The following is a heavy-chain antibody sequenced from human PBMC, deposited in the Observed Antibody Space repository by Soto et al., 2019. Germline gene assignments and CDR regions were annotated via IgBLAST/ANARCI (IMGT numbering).Heavy chain of an antibody. J-gene: IGHJ6*02. CDR2: INYDGYS. CDR3: ARHGFGPLHGLVDV. CDR1: GGSITNYY. Sequence: QVQLQESGPGLVKPSETLSLPCTVSGGSITNYYCSWFRQPPGKGLEWIVYINYDGYSAYHLSLKRRVPLTMAASKTPFSLLRGSVTDTDTAVYYCARHGFGPLHGLVDVGGPGTTVIVSS. D-gene: IGHD3-10*01. V-gene: IGHV4-59*08.